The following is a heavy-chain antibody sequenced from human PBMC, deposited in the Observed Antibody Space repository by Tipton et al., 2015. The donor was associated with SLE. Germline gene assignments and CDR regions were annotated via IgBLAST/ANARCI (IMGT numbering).Heavy chain of an antibody. CDR2: INPDSGVT. CDR1: GYSFIGYF. V-gene: IGHV1-2*02. Sequence: QSGPEVKKPGASVKVSCKTSGYSFIGYFIHWVRQAPGQGLEWMGWINPDSGVTNYVQKFQGRVTMTTDTSTSTAYMELRSLRSDDTAVYYCARGNYDFWSGYYRVYYFDYWGQGSLVTVSS. CDR3: ARGNYDFWSGYYRVYYFDY. D-gene: IGHD3-3*01. J-gene: IGHJ4*02.